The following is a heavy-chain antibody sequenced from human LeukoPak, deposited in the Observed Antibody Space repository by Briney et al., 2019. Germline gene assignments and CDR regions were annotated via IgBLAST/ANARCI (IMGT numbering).Heavy chain of an antibody. V-gene: IGHV1-69*13. CDR1: GGTFSSYA. CDR3: ARVTMVRGGNWFDP. Sequence: GASVKVSCKASGGTFSSYAISWVRQAPGQGLEWMGGIIPIFGTANYAQKFQGRVMITADESTSTAYMELSSLRSEDTAVYYCARVTMVRGGNWFDPWGQGTLVTVSS. J-gene: IGHJ5*02. CDR2: IIPIFGTA. D-gene: IGHD3-10*01.